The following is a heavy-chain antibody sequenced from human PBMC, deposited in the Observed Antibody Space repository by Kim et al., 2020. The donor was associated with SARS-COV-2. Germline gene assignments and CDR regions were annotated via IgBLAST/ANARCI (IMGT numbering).Heavy chain of an antibody. J-gene: IGHJ6*02. V-gene: IGHV3-23*01. CDR1: GFTFSSYA. D-gene: IGHD2-2*02. Sequence: GGSLRLSCAASGFTFSSYAMSWVRLAPGKGLEWVSAISGSGGSTYYADSVKGRFTISRDNSKNTLYLQMNSLRAEDTAVYYCAKALVVVVPAAIAWDYYGMDVWGQGTTVTVSS. CDR2: ISGSGGST. CDR3: AKALVVVVPAAIAWDYYGMDV.